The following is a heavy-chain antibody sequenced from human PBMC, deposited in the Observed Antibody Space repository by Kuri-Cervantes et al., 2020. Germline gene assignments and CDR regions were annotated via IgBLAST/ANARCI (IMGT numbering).Heavy chain of an antibody. CDR1: GGSISNYF. CDR3: ARGLVRLRPLRYFDY. D-gene: IGHD6-25*01. CDR2: INHSGGT. V-gene: IGHV4-34*01. Sequence: GSLRLSCTVSGGSISNYFWSWIRQPPGKGLEWIGEINHSGGTNYNPSLKSRVTISVDTSKNQFSLKLSSVTAADTAVYYCARGLVRLRPLRYFDYWGQGTLVTVSS. J-gene: IGHJ4*02.